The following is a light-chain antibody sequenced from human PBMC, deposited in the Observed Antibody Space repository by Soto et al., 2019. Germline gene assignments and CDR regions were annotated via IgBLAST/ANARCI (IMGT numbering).Light chain of an antibody. CDR1: QSIFTN. CDR2: GAS. V-gene: IGKV3-11*01. CDR3: QQRSNWPPT. Sequence: DIVMTQSRATLTXXXXXXXXPXXXASQSIFTNLAWYXXKHGQXXRXXIHGASSRATGIPARFSGSGSGTDLTLTISRLEPEDFEVYYCQQRSNWPPTFGQGTRLEIK. J-gene: IGKJ5*01.